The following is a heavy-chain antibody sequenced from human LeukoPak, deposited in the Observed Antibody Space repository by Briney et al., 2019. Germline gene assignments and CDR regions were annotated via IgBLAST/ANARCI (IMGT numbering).Heavy chain of an antibody. D-gene: IGHD3-10*01. Sequence: GGSLRLSCAASGFTFSSNWMHWVRQVPGKGLVWVSLINPSGSFTTYADSVKGRFTISRDNAKNRLYMQMNSLRVEDTAVYFCASSMIRLVVINWVQGALVTVSS. CDR1: GFTFSSNW. J-gene: IGHJ1*01. V-gene: IGHV3-74*01. CDR3: ASSMIRLVVIN. CDR2: INPSGSFT.